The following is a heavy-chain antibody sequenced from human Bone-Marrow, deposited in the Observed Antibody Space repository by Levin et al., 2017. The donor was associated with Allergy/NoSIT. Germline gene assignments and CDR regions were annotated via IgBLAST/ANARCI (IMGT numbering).Heavy chain of an antibody. CDR1: GFGFGGYA. J-gene: IGHJ4*02. V-gene: IGHV3-30*04. D-gene: IGHD3-16*01. Sequence: PGGSLRLSCAASGFGFGGYAMHWVRQAPGKGLEWVASLSHDAVSERYTDSVKGRFTISRDNFINTLSLQMNSLRAEDTAIYYCARDGWVTMSRTFFDSWGQGTLVTVSS. CDR2: LSHDAVSE. CDR3: ARDGWVTMSRTFFDS.